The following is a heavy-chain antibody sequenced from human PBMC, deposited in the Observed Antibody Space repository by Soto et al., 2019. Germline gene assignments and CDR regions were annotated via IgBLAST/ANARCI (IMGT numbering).Heavy chain of an antibody. CDR2: IIPIFGTA. CDR1: GGTFSSYA. V-gene: IGHV1-69*13. J-gene: IGHJ4*02. Sequence: EASVKVSCKASGGTFSSYAISWVRQAPGQGLEWMGGIIPIFGTANYAQKFQGRVTITADESTSTAYMELSSLRSEDTAVYYCARNVRDGYNPFDYWGQGTLVTVS. D-gene: IGHD5-12*01. CDR3: ARNVRDGYNPFDY.